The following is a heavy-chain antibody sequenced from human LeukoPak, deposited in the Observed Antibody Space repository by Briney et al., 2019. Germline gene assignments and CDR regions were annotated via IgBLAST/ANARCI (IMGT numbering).Heavy chain of an antibody. D-gene: IGHD3-10*01. J-gene: IGHJ4*02. V-gene: IGHV4-59*08. CDR1: GGSLSSYY. CDR2: IYYSGST. Sequence: SETLSLPCTVSGGSLSSYYWSWIRQPPGKGLEWIGYIYYSGSTNYNPSLKSRVPISVDTSKNQFSLKLSSVTAADTAVYYCARQPGRYGSGSYLDYWGQGTLVTVSS. CDR3: ARQPGRYGSGSYLDY.